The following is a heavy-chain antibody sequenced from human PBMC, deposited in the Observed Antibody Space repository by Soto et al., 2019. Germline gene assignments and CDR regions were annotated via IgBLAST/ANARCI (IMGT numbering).Heavy chain of an antibody. D-gene: IGHD5-12*01. J-gene: IGHJ6*02. CDR1: GGSFSGYY. CDR3: ARGWYHRVATMYYYYYGMDV. CDR2: INHSGST. V-gene: IGHV4-34*01. Sequence: PSETLSLTCAVYGGSFSGYYWSWIRQPPGKGLEWIGEINHSGSTNYNPSLKSRVTISVDTSKNQFSLKLSSVTAADTAVYYCARGWYHRVATMYYYYYGMDVWGRGTTVTVSS.